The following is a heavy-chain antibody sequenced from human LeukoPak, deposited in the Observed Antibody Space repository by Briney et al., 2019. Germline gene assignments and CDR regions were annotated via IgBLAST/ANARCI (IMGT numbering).Heavy chain of an antibody. CDR1: GFTFSSYG. D-gene: IGHD2-8*02. Sequence: QPGGSLRLSCAASGFTFSSYGMRWVRQAPGKGLEWVAVISYDGSNKYYADSVKGRFTISRDNSKNTLYLQMNSLRAEDTAVYYCAKDRTGTCAYWGQGTLVTVSS. J-gene: IGHJ4*02. CDR2: ISYDGSNK. CDR3: AKDRTGTCAY. V-gene: IGHV3-30*18.